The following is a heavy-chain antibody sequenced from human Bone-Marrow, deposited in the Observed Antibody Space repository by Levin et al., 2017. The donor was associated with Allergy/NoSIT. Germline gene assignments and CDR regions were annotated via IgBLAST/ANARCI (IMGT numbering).Heavy chain of an antibody. Sequence: VASVKVSCKASGYTFTGFYVHWVRQAPGQRLEWMGWIDPRSGGTKYAQKFQGRLSMSRDTAITTAYMDLSSLRSDDTAVYYCARDSPDYMRSFDVWGQGTMVTVSS. CDR3: ARDSPDYMRSFDV. D-gene: IGHD5-12*01. CDR1: GYTFTGFY. CDR2: IDPRSGGT. V-gene: IGHV1-2*02. J-gene: IGHJ3*01.